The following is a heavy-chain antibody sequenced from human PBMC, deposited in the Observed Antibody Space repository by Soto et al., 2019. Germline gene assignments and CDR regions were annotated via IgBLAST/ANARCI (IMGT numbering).Heavy chain of an antibody. D-gene: IGHD6-13*01. J-gene: IGHJ6*02. Sequence: QITLKESGPTLVKPTQTLTLTCTFSGFSLSTSGVGVGWIRQPPGKALEWLALIYWNDDKRYSPSLKSRLTITKDTSKTHVVLTMTNMDPVDTATYYCARRQPSYSSSWYNVYYYYGMDVWGQGTTVTVSS. CDR1: GFSLSTSGVG. CDR3: ARRQPSYSSSWYNVYYYYGMDV. V-gene: IGHV2-5*01. CDR2: IYWNDDK.